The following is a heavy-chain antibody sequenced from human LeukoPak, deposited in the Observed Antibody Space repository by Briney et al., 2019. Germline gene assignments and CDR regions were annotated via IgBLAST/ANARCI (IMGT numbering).Heavy chain of an antibody. CDR1: GYTFTSYY. CDR2: INPSGGST. D-gene: IGHD6-13*01. CDR3: ARVVSSSSSWSSKYFQH. J-gene: IGHJ1*01. Sequence: ASVKVSCKASGYTFTSYYMHWVRQAPGQGLEWMGLINPSGGSTSYAQKFQGRVTMTRDTSTSTVYMELSSLRSEDTAVYYCARVVSSSSSWSSKYFQHWGQGTLVTVSS. V-gene: IGHV1-46*01.